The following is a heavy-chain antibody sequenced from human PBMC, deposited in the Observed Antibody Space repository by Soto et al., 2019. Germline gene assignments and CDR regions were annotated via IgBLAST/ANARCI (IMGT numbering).Heavy chain of an antibody. V-gene: IGHV4-59*08. CDR1: GGSISSYY. CDR3: ARHLVGYCSGGSCYDRVDAFDI. D-gene: IGHD2-15*01. CDR2: ISYSGNT. Sequence: SETLSLTCTVSGGSISSYYWSWIRQPPGKGLEWIGYISYSGNTNYNPSLKSRVTISVDTSKKQFSLKLSSVTAADTAVYFCARHLVGYCSGGSCYDRVDAFDIWGQGTMVTVSS. J-gene: IGHJ3*02.